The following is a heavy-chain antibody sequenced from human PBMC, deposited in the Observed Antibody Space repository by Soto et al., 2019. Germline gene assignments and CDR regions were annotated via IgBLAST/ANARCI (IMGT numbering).Heavy chain of an antibody. D-gene: IGHD3-10*02. CDR2: INYGGTT. Sequence: QLQLQESGPGLVKPSETLSLTCAVSGGSISSSGYYWGWIRQPPGKGLEWIGSINYGGTTYYNPSLKSRLTISVDTSKNQFSLKLSSVTAADTAVYYCARPMFGYTTQPAFHYWGQGTLVTVSS. J-gene: IGHJ4*02. V-gene: IGHV4-39*01. CDR1: GGSISSSGYY. CDR3: ARPMFGYTTQPAFHY.